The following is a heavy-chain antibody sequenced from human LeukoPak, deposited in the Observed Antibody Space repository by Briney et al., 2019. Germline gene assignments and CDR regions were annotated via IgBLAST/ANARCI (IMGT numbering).Heavy chain of an antibody. D-gene: IGHD3-10*01. CDR3: AKDRELRGVLAHLDY. CDR2: ISGSGGST. CDR1: GFTFSSYA. Sequence: GGSLRLSCAASGFTFSSYAMSWVRQAPGKGLEWVSAISGSGGSTYYADSVKGRFTISRDNSKNTLYLQMNSLRAEDTAVYYCAKDRELRGVLAHLDYWGQGTLVTVSS. V-gene: IGHV3-23*01. J-gene: IGHJ4*02.